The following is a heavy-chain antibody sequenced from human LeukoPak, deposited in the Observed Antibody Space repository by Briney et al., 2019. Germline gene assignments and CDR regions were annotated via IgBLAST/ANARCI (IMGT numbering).Heavy chain of an antibody. D-gene: IGHD6-19*01. CDR1: GGSISGDY. CDR2: ISYSATT. V-gene: IGHV4-59*01. CDR3: ATGHSSGWFDY. J-gene: IGHJ4*02. Sequence: SGTLSLTCTVSGGSISGDYWSWIRQPPGKGLEWIGYISYSATTNYNPSLKSRVSFSIDTSKNQFSLKLTSVSAADTAVYFCATGHSSGWFDYWGQGTLVSVSS.